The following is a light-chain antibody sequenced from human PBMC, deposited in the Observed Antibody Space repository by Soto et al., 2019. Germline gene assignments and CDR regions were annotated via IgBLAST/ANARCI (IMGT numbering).Light chain of an antibody. J-gene: IGKJ5*01. Sequence: ETVLTQSQAALSVSPGARVTLSCRASQGIGSTLAWYQQKPGQTPRLLIYDSSTRATGIPDRFSGSGSGTDFTLTISSLEPEDFAVYYCQQYGTSAITFGQGTRLEI. CDR2: DSS. CDR1: QGIGST. CDR3: QQYGTSAIT. V-gene: IGKV3D-15*01.